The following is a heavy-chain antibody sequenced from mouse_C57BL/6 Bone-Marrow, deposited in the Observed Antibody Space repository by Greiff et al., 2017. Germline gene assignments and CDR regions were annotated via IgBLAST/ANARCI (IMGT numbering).Heavy chain of an antibody. Sequence: QVQLQQSGPELVKPGASVKLSCKASGYTFTSYDINWVKQRPGQGLEWIGWIYPRDGSTKYNEKFQGKATITADTSSNTAYLQLSSLTSEDTAVYYCTTVVHYWGQGTTLTVSS. CDR2: IYPRDGST. D-gene: IGHD1-1*01. J-gene: IGHJ2*01. V-gene: IGHV1-85*01. CDR1: GYTFTSYD. CDR3: TTVVHY.